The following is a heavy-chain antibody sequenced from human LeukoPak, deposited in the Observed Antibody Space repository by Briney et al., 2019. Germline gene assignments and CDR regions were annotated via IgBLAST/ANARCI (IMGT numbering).Heavy chain of an antibody. CDR3: ARCRGGSYYFDY. D-gene: IGHD2-15*01. J-gene: IGHJ4*02. CDR2: IYSGGST. V-gene: IGHV3-66*01. Sequence: GGSLRLSCAASGFTVSSNYMSWVCQAPGKGLEWVSVIYSGGSTYYADSVKGRFTISRDNSKNTLYLQMNSLRAEDTAVYYCARCRGGSYYFDYWGQGTLVTVSS. CDR1: GFTVSSNY.